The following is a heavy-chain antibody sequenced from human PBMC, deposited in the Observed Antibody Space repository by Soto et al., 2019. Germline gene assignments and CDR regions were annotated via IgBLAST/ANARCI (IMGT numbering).Heavy chain of an antibody. CDR3: ARDVACSNGVCPFGH. J-gene: IGHJ4*02. Sequence: ASVKVSCKASGYTFTSYGINWLRQAPGQGLEWMGWISRHNGDTSYAQKLQGRVTMTTDTSTSTAYMELRSLRSDDTAVYYCARDVACSNGVCPFGHWGQGTLVTVSS. CDR2: ISRHNGDT. V-gene: IGHV1-18*01. CDR1: GYTFTSYG. D-gene: IGHD2-8*01.